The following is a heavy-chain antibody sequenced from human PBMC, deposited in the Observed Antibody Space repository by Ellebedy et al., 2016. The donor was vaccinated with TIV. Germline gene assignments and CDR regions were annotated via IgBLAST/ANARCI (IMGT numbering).Heavy chain of an antibody. J-gene: IGHJ4*02. D-gene: IGHD3-9*01. CDR1: GFTFRNYA. Sequence: GESLKISCVASGFTFRNYAMAWVRQAPGKGLEWLSAIGPSSNYAFYADSVKGRFIVSRDTSENTLYLQMYSLRAEDTAVYYCAKELVSRDSLSFDYWGQGTLVTVSS. CDR3: AKELVSRDSLSFDY. CDR2: IGPSSNYA. V-gene: IGHV3-23*01.